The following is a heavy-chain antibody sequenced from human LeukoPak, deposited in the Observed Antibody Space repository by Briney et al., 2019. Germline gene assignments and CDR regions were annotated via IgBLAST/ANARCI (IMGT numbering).Heavy chain of an antibody. CDR1: GFTFSSYG. J-gene: IGHJ4*02. Sequence: GRSLRLSCAASGFTFSSYGMHWVRQAPGKGLEWVAVIWYDGSNKYYADSVKGRFTISRDNSKNTLYLQMNSLRAEDTAVYYCARDDLGDRRAYYFDYWGQGTLVTVSS. CDR2: IWYDGSNK. CDR3: ARDDLGDRRAYYFDY. V-gene: IGHV3-33*01. D-gene: IGHD4-17*01.